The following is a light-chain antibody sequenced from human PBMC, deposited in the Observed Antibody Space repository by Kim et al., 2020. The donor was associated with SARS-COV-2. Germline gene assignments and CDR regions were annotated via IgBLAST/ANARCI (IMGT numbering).Light chain of an antibody. CDR1: SSDVGGYNY. Sequence: QSITISCTGTSSDVGGYNYVSWYQQHPGKAPKLMIYAVSNRPSGVSNRFSGSKSGNTASLTISGIQAEDEADYYCSSYTRSTTNYVFGTGTKVTVL. CDR3: SSYTRSTTNYV. CDR2: AVS. V-gene: IGLV2-14*03. J-gene: IGLJ1*01.